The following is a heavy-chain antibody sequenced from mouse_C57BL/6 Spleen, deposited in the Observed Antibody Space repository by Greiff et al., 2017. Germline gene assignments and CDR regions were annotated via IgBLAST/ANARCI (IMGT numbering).Heavy chain of an antibody. CDR2: ISDGGSYT. CDR1: GFTFSSYA. CDR3: ARDVTPYYGGLAY. J-gene: IGHJ3*01. Sequence: EVTLVESGGGLVKPGGSLKLSCAASGFTFSSYAMSWVRQTPEKRLEWVATISDGGSYTYYPDNVKGRFTISRDNAKNNLYLQMSHLKSEDTAMYYCARDVTPYYGGLAYWGQGTLVTVSA. V-gene: IGHV5-4*01. D-gene: IGHD1-1*02.